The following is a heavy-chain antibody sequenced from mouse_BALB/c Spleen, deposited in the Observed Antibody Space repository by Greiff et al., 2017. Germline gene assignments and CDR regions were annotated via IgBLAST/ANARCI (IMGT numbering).Heavy chain of an antibody. J-gene: IGHJ4*01. CDR3: ARAPHRYDVGGYYYAMDY. V-gene: IGHV3-6*02. D-gene: IGHD2-14*01. Sequence: VQLQQSGPGLVKPSQSLSLTCSVTGYSITSGYYWNWIRQFPGNKLEWMGYISYDGSNNYNPSLKNRISITRDTSKNQFFLKLNSVTTEDTATYYCARAPHRYDVGGYYYAMDYWGQGTSVTVSS. CDR2: ISYDGSN. CDR1: GYSITSGYY.